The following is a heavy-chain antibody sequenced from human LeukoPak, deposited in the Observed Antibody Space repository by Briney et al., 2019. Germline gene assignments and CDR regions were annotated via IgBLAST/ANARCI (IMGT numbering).Heavy chain of an antibody. V-gene: IGHV3-11*01. CDR3: ARGLTYYYDSSGYYSLRY. D-gene: IGHD3-22*01. CDR2: ISSSGSTI. Sequence: GGSLRLSCAASGFTFSDYYVSWIRQAPGKGLEWVSYISSSGSTIYYADSVKGRFTISRDNAKNSLYLQMNSLRAEDTAVYYCARGLTYYYDSSGYYSLRYWGQGTLVTVSS. CDR1: GFTFSDYY. J-gene: IGHJ4*02.